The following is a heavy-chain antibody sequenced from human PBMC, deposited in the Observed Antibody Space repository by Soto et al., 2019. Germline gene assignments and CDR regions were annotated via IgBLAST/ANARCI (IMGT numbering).Heavy chain of an antibody. J-gene: IGHJ5*02. V-gene: IGHV3-23*01. CDR1: GFTFGNSA. CDR2: ITSAGST. Sequence: LXLSFAASGFTFGNSAMSWVRQAPGKVLEWVSVITSAGSTYYADSVKGRFTISRDNSKSTLYLQMNSLRAEDTAVYYCAKDRPGWFDPWGQGTLVTVSS. CDR3: AKDRPGWFDP.